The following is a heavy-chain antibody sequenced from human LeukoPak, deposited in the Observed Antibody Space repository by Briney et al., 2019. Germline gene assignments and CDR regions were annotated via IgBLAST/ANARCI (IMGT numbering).Heavy chain of an antibody. V-gene: IGHV1-18*01. D-gene: IGHD2-2*02. CDR2: ISAYNGNT. CDR3: ARDCSSTSCYRGYYYYGMDV. CDR1: GYTFTSYG. J-gene: IGHJ6*02. Sequence: ASVKVSCKASGYTFTSYGISWVRQAPGQGLEWMGWISAYNGNTNYAQKLQGRVTMTTDTSTSTAYMELRSLRSDDTAVYYCARDCSSTSCYRGYYYYGMDVWGQGTTVTVSS.